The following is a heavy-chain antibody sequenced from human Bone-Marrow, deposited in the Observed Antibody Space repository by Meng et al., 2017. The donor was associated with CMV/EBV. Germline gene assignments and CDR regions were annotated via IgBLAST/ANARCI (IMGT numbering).Heavy chain of an antibody. Sequence: GGSLRLSCAASGFTFSSYAMHWVRQAPGKGLEYVSAISSNGGSTYYVDSVKGRFTISRDNSKNTLYLQMGSLRAEDMAVYYCARTDGITMVGGVIKKTNGIDYWGQGTLVTVSS. D-gene: IGHD3-10*01. J-gene: IGHJ4*02. V-gene: IGHV3-64*02. CDR3: ARTDGITMVGGVIKKTNGIDY. CDR2: ISSNGGST. CDR1: GFTFSSYA.